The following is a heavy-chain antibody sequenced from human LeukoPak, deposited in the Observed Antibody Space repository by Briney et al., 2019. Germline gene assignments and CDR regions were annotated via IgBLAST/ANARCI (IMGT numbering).Heavy chain of an antibody. J-gene: IGHJ4*02. D-gene: IGHD3-22*01. V-gene: IGHV3-21*01. CDR2: ISSSRSYI. Sequence: GGSLRRSCAASGFTFSSYSMNWVRQAPGKGLEWVSCISSSRSYIYYEDSVKGRFTISRDNAKNSLYLQMNSLRAEDTAVYYCARSTRGSGYPNDYWGQGTLVTVAS. CDR3: ARSTRGSGYPNDY. CDR1: GFTFSSYS.